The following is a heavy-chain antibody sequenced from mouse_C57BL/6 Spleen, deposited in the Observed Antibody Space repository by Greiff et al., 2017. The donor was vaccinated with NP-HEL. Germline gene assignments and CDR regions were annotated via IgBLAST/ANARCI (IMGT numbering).Heavy chain of an antibody. CDR2: IYPGSGST. CDR3: AFYYGYFDY. J-gene: IGHJ2*01. Sequence: VQLQQPGAELVKPGASVKMSCKASGYTFPSYGITWVKQRPGQGLEWIGDIYPGSGSTNYNEKLKSKATLTVDTSSSTAYFHLSSLTSEDSAVYYCAFYYGYFDYWGQGTTLTVSS. V-gene: IGHV1-55*01. D-gene: IGHD2-1*01. CDR1: GYTFPSYG.